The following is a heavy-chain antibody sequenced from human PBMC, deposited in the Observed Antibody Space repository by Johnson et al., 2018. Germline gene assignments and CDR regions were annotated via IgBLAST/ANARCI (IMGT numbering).Heavy chain of an antibody. D-gene: IGHD6-13*01. J-gene: IGHJ2*01. CDR3: AREEAAAGNWFFDL. CDR2: LTPDGTDT. Sequence: VQLVESGGGLAQPGGSLRLSCTASGLTFSTDWMHWVRQIPGTGLEWVPRLTPDGTDTYYAASVKGRFTMSRDTAKNTLFLQMNSLRAEETAMYYCAREEAAAGNWFFDLWGRGTLVTVSS. V-gene: IGHV3-74*01. CDR1: GLTFSTDW.